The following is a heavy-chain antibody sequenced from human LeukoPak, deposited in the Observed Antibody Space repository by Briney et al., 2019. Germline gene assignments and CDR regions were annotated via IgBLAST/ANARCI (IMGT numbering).Heavy chain of an antibody. J-gene: IGHJ4*02. CDR1: GFTFSSFA. D-gene: IGHD4-23*01. CDR3: AKYAPPTTVVTRFFDY. V-gene: IGHV3-23*01. CDR2: ISGSGGST. Sequence: PGGSLRLSCAASGFTFSSFAMSWVRQVPGEGLEWVSGISGSGGSTYYADSVRGRFTISRDNSKNTLYLQMNSLRVEDTAVYYCAKYAPPTTVVTRFFDYWGQGTLVTVSS.